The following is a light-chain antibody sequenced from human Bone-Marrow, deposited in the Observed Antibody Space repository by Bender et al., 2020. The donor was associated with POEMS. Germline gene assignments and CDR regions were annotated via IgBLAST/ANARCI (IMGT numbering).Light chain of an antibody. J-gene: IGLJ3*02. V-gene: IGLV1-44*01. Sequence: QSVLTQPPSASGTPGQRVTIPCSGGSSNIGAHAVNWYQHLPGPAPQLLIYSGHRRPSEVPDRFSGSRSGTSASLAISGLQSEDEADYYCAVWDDSLNGWVFGGGTKLTVL. CDR3: AVWDDSLNGWV. CDR2: SGH. CDR1: SSNIGAHA.